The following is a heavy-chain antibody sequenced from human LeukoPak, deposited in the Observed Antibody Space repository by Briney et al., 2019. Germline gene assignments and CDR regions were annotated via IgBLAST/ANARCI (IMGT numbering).Heavy chain of an antibody. V-gene: IGHV1-2*02. D-gene: IGHD2-2*02. CDR3: ARDLTLRSIP. CDR1: GYTFTGYD. J-gene: IGHJ5*02. CDR2: INPNSGGT. Sequence: GESLKISCKASGYTFTGYDMHWLRQAPGQGLEWMGWINPNSGGTNYAQKFQGRVTMTRDTSISTAYMELSRLTSDDTAVYYCARDLTLRSIPWGQGTLVTVSS.